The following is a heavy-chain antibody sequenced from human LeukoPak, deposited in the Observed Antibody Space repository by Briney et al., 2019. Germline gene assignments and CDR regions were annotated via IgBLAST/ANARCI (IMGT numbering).Heavy chain of an antibody. CDR2: IYSGGST. CDR1: GFTVSSNY. CDR3: ATGPYSSSWYPPLDY. Sequence: GGSLRLSCAASGFTVSSNYMSWVRQAPGKGLEWVSVIYSGGSTYYADSVKGRFTISRDNSKNTLYLQMNSLRAEDTAVHYCATGPYSSSWYPPLDYWGQGTLVTVSS. V-gene: IGHV3-53*01. J-gene: IGHJ4*02. D-gene: IGHD6-13*01.